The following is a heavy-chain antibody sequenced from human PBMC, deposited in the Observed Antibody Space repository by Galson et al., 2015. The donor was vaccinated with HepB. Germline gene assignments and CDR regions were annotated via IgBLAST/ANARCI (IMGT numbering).Heavy chain of an antibody. Sequence: SLRLSCAATSGFTFNNYKIHWVRHVPGKGLVWVAYIDSDERGTKYADSVRGRFTISRDNARTTVFLQMNSLRVEDTAVYFCGRSRGASGYHYDYWGQGTLAAVSS. D-gene: IGHD3-22*01. CDR1: GFTFNNYK. V-gene: IGHV3-74*03. CDR3: GRSRGASGYHYDY. CDR2: IDSDERGT. J-gene: IGHJ4*02.